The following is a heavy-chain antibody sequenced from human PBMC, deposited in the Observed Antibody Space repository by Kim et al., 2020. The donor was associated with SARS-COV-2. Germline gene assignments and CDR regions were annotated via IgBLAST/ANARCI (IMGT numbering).Heavy chain of an antibody. J-gene: IGHJ6*02. CDR1: GGTFSSYA. Sequence: SVKVSCKASGGTFSSYAISWVRQAPGQGLEWMGGIIPIFGTANYAQKFQGRVTITADESTSTAYMELSSLRSEDTAVYYCARLIVVVPAAKYYYGMDVWGQGTTVTVSS. V-gene: IGHV1-69*13. CDR3: ARLIVVVPAAKYYYGMDV. D-gene: IGHD2-2*01. CDR2: IIPIFGTA.